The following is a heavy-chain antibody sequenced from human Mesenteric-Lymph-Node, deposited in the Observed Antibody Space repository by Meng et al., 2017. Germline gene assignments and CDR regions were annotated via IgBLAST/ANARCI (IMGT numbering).Heavy chain of an antibody. CDR2: IRGTGGRT. J-gene: IGHJ4*02. D-gene: IGHD3-22*01. CDR3: AKAYYDSSGYHDY. CDR1: GFTFSSYA. V-gene: IGHV3-23*01. Sequence: GGSLRLSCAASGFTFSSYAMSWVRQGPGKGLEWVSGIRGTGGRTFYADSVQGRFTISRDNSKNMLFLQMSSLRVEDTAVYYCAKAYYDSSGYHDYWGQGTLVTVSS.